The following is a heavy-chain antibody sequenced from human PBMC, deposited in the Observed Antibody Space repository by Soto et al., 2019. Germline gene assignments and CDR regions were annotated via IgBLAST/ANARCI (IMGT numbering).Heavy chain of an antibody. V-gene: IGHV4-39*02. CDR2: ISXHGGP. J-gene: IGHJ4*02. CDR1: RGSINGNIYF. D-gene: IGHD1-1*01. Sequence: PLETISITCIVSRGSINGNIYFWAWIRQPPWGGLAWIARISXHGGPHHNPSLWSRVTISIEKSKNHFSLTLNSVTAADTAVYYFGTVLGGGTRQSDFASGGQGTLVTVSS. CDR3: GTVLGGGTRQSDFAS.